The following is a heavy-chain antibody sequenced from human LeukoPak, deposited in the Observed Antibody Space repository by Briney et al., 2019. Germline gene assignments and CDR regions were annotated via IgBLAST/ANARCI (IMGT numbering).Heavy chain of an antibody. V-gene: IGHV4-61*05. Sequence: PSETLSLTCTVSGGSISSSSYYWSCIRQPPGKGLEWTVYIYYSGSTNYNPSLKSRVTISVDTSKNQFSLKLSSVTAADTAVYYCARHRARYDSSSSYFDYWGQGTLVTVSP. D-gene: IGHD3-22*01. J-gene: IGHJ4*02. CDR1: GGSISSSSYY. CDR3: ARHRARYDSSSSYFDY. CDR2: IYYSGST.